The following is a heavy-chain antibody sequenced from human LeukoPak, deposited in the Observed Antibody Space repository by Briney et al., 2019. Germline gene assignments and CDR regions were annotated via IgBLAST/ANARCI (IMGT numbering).Heavy chain of an antibody. CDR2: ISVYNGNT. CDR3: TRRGAIGEGGDY. J-gene: IGHJ4*02. V-gene: IGHV1-18*01. D-gene: IGHD3-10*01. CDR1: GYTFRNYG. Sequence: VASVKVSCKASGYTFRNYGITWVRQAPGQGLEWMGWISVYNGNTDYAPKLQGRVTMTTDTSTSTAYMELRSLTSDDTPIYFCTRRGAIGEGGDYWGQGTLVTVSS.